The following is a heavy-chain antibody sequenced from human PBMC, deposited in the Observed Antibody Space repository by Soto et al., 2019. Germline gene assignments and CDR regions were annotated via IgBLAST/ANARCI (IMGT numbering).Heavy chain of an antibody. CDR3: ARPLGVVPYYYYYGMDV. CDR2: IIPIFGTA. D-gene: IGHD3-3*01. Sequence: SVKVSGKASGCTFSSYAISCVRQAPGQVLEWMGGIIPIFGTANYAQKFQGRVTITADESTSTAYMELSSLRSEDTAVYYCARPLGVVPYYYYYGMDVWGQGTTVTVSS. CDR1: GCTFSSYA. J-gene: IGHJ6*02. V-gene: IGHV1-69*13.